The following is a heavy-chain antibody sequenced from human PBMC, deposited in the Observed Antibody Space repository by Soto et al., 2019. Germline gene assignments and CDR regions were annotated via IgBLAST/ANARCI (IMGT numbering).Heavy chain of an antibody. D-gene: IGHD1-26*01. Sequence: EVQLVESGGGLVQPGGSLRLSCAASGFTLSNYTMNWVRQAPGKCLEWVAYISGSGGTIYYADSVKGRFTMSRDNAKNSVYLQMSSLRDEDTAVYYCARDRVGLVYFDYWGQGTLVTVSS. CDR1: GFTLSNYT. CDR3: ARDRVGLVYFDY. J-gene: IGHJ4*02. V-gene: IGHV3-48*02. CDR2: ISGSGGTI.